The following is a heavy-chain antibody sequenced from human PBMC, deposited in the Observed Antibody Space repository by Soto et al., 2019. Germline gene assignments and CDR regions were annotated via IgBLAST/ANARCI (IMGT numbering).Heavy chain of an antibody. V-gene: IGHV1-69*13. D-gene: IGHD3-22*01. J-gene: IGHJ3*02. Sequence: RASVKVSCKASGGTFSSYAISWVRQAPGQGLEWMGGIIPIFGTANYAQKFQGRVTITADESTSTAYMELSSLRSEDTAVYYCARDGIKGSSGYRHDAFDIWGQGTMVTVSS. CDR1: GGTFSSYA. CDR3: ARDGIKGSSGYRHDAFDI. CDR2: IIPIFGTA.